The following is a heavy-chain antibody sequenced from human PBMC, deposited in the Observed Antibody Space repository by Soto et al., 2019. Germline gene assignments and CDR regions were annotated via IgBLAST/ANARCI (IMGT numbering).Heavy chain of an antibody. CDR3: AKGLGYGDYIFDY. CDR2: ISGSGGST. CDR1: GFTFSSYA. J-gene: IGHJ4*02. V-gene: IGHV3-23*01. D-gene: IGHD4-17*01. Sequence: EVQLLESGGGLVQPGGSLRLSCAASGFTFSSYAMSWVRQAPGKGLEWVSAISGSGGSTYYADSVKGRFTISRDNSKNTLYLQMNSLRAEDTAVDYCAKGLGYGDYIFDYWGQGTLVTVSS.